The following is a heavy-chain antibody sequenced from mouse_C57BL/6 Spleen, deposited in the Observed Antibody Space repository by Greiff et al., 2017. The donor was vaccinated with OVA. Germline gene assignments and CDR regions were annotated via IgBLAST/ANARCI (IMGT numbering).Heavy chain of an antibody. Sequence: QVQLQQPGAELVMPGASVKLSCKASGYTFTSYWMRWVKLRPGQGLEWIGEIDPCDSYTNYNQKFKGKSTLTVDTSSSTAYMQLSSLTSEDSAGYCCARLATGYYLDYWGQGTTLTVSS. V-gene: IGHV1-69*01. CDR3: ARLATGYYLDY. J-gene: IGHJ2*01. D-gene: IGHD3-2*01. CDR1: GYTFTSYW. CDR2: IDPCDSYT.